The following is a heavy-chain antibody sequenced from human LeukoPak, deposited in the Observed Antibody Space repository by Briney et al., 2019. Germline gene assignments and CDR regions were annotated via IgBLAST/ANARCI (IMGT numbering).Heavy chain of an antibody. J-gene: IGHJ5*02. CDR2: INPSGGST. D-gene: IGHD2-2*01. Sequence: VASVKVSCKASGYTFTSYYMHWVRQAPGQGFEWMGIINPSGGSTSYAQKFQGRVTMTRDMSTSTVYMELSSLRSEDTAVYYCARAPLRYCSSTSCSKFDPWGQGTLVTVSS. CDR1: GYTFTSYY. CDR3: ARAPLRYCSSTSCSKFDP. V-gene: IGHV1-46*01.